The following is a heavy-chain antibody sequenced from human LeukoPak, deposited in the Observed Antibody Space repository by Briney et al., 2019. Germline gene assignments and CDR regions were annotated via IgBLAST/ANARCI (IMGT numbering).Heavy chain of an antibody. Sequence: GGSLSLSCAASGFTFSNYWMTWVRQAPGKGLEWVANIHPNGGEQYYVDSVKGRFTISRDNAKNSLYLQMNSLTAEDTAVYYCARSHTATYCYNMDVWGQGTTVTVSS. J-gene: IGHJ6*02. V-gene: IGHV3-7*04. CDR3: ARSHTATYCYNMDV. D-gene: IGHD5-18*01. CDR1: GFTFSNYW. CDR2: IHPNGGEQ.